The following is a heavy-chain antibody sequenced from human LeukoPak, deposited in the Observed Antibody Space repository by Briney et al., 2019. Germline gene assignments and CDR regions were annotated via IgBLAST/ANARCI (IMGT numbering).Heavy chain of an antibody. Sequence: ASVTVSCKASGYTFTSYGINWVRQAPGQGLEWMGWISAYNDKTDYAQELQGRATMTTDTSTSTAYMELKSLRSDDTAVYYCARDFVTAGGTDYWGQGTLVTVSS. J-gene: IGHJ4*02. V-gene: IGHV1-18*01. CDR3: ARDFVTAGGTDY. CDR1: GYTFTSYG. D-gene: IGHD6-13*01. CDR2: ISAYNDKT.